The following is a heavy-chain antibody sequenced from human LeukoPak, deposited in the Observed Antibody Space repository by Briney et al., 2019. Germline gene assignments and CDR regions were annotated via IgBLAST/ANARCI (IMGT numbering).Heavy chain of an antibody. D-gene: IGHD3-22*01. J-gene: IGHJ4*02. CDR1: GYSFTSYW. Sequence: GESLKISCKGSGYSFTSYWIGWVRQMPGKGLEWMGIIYPGDSDTRYSPSFQGQVTISADKSISTAYLQWSSLKASDTAMYYCARQLGQYYHDSSGYYFGPRSLYYFDYWGQGTLVTVSS. CDR3: ARQLGQYYHDSSGYYFGPRSLYYFDY. V-gene: IGHV5-51*01. CDR2: IYPGDSDT.